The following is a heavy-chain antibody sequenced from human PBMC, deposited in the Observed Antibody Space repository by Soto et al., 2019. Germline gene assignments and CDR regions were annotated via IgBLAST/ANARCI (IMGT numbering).Heavy chain of an antibody. CDR2: INAGNGNT. D-gene: IGHD3-22*01. CDR1: GYTFTSYA. V-gene: IGHV1-3*01. Sequence: GASVKVSCKASGYTFTSYAMHWVRQAPGQRLEWMGWINAGNGNTKYSQKFQGRVTITRDTSASTAYMELSSLRSEDTAVYYCARDLPYDSSGFNWFDPWGQGTLVTVSS. J-gene: IGHJ5*02. CDR3: ARDLPYDSSGFNWFDP.